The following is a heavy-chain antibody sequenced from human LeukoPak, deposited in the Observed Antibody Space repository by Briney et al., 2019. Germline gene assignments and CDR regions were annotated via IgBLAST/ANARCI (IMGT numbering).Heavy chain of an antibody. D-gene: IGHD4-17*01. CDR1: AGSISSGGYY. J-gene: IGHJ4*02. CDR3: ARGLKVPVDGDYVLDY. V-gene: IGHV4-30-2*01. Sequence: SETLSLTCTGSAGSISSGGYYWSWIRQPPGKGLEWIGYIYHSGSTYYNPSLKSRVTISVDRSKNQFSLKLSSVTAADTAVYYCARGLKVPVDGDYVLDYWGQGTLVTVSS. CDR2: IYHSGST.